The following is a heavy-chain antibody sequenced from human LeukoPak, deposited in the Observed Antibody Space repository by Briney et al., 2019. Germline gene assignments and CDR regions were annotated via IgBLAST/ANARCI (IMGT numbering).Heavy chain of an antibody. V-gene: IGHV3-21*01. CDR3: ARGDYDSSGYYYIY. Sequence: PGGSLRLSCAASGFTFSSYSMNWVPQAPGKGLEWVSSISSSSSYIYYADSVKGRFTISRDNAKNSLYLQMNSLRAEDTAVYYCARGDYDSSGYYYIYWGQGTLVTVSS. D-gene: IGHD3-22*01. CDR2: ISSSSSYI. J-gene: IGHJ4*02. CDR1: GFTFSSYS.